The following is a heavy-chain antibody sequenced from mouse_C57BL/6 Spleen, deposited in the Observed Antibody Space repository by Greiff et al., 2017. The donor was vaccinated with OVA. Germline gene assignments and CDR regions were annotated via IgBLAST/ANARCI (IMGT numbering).Heavy chain of an antibody. J-gene: IGHJ2*01. V-gene: IGHV5-12*01. CDR1: GFTFSDYY. Sequence: EVKVVESGGGLVQPGGSLKLSCAASGFTFSDYYMYWVRQTPEKRLEWVAYISNGGGSTYYPDTVKGRFTISRDNAKNTLYLQMSRLKSEDTAMYYCARQGYGNSVDYWGQGTTLTVSS. CDR2: ISNGGGST. D-gene: IGHD2-10*02. CDR3: ARQGYGNSVDY.